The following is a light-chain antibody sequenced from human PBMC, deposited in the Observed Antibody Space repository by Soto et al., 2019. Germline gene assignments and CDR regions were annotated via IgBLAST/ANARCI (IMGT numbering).Light chain of an antibody. CDR2: EVT. J-gene: IGLJ1*01. CDR1: RRDVGGYNY. Sequence: QSALTQPASVSGSPGQSITISCTGTRRDVGGYNYVSWYQQYSGKSPKLLICEVTHRPSGVSNRFSGSKSGNTASLTISGLQAEDEADYYCSSYTTIGTLDLFGTGTKVTVL. V-gene: IGLV2-14*01. CDR3: SSYTTIGTLDL.